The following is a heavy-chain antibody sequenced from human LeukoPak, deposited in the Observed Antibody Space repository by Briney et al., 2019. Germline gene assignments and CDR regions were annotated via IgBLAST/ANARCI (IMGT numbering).Heavy chain of an antibody. V-gene: IGHV3-21*01. CDR2: ISSSSSYI. CDR1: GFTFSSYS. D-gene: IGHD2-15*01. Sequence: GGSLRLSCAASGFTFSSYSMNWVRQAPGKGLEWVSSISSSSSYIYYADSAKGRFTISRDNAKNSLYLQMNSLRAEDTAVYYCAREGVYCSGGSCYPSFDYWGQGTLVTVSS. J-gene: IGHJ4*02. CDR3: AREGVYCSGGSCYPSFDY.